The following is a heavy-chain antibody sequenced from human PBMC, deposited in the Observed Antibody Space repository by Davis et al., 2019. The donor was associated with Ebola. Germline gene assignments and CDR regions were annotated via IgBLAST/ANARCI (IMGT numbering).Heavy chain of an antibody. CDR2: IVVGSGNT. J-gene: IGHJ4*02. Sequence: SVKVSCKASGFTFTSSAVQWVRQARGQRLEWIGWIVVGSGNTNYAQKFQERVTITRDMSTSTAYMELSSLRSEDTAVYYCAAVSLDSGTDRFYFDYWGQGTLVTVSS. D-gene: IGHD1-26*01. V-gene: IGHV1-58*01. CDR3: AAVSLDSGTDRFYFDY. CDR1: GFTFTSSA.